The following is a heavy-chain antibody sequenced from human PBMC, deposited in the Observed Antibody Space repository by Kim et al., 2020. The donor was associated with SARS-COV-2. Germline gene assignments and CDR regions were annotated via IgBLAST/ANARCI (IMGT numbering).Heavy chain of an antibody. CDR3: AREGRQQSLYYYYGMDV. Sequence: GGSLRLSCAASGFTFSDYYMSWIRQAPGKGLEWVSYISSSGSTIYYADSVKGRFTISRDNAKNSLYLQMNSLRAEDTAVYYCAREGRQQSLYYYYGMDVWGQGTTVTVSS. CDR2: ISSSGSTI. J-gene: IGHJ6*02. V-gene: IGHV3-11*01. D-gene: IGHD6-13*01. CDR1: GFTFSDYY.